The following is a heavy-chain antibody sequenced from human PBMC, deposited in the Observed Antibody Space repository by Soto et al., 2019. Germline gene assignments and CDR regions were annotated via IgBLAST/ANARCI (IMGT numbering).Heavy chain of an antibody. CDR1: GFTSSTYW. CDR2: IHTDGSST. Sequence: PGGSLRLSCAASGFTSSTYWMHWVRQAPGKGLVWVSRIHTDGSSTYYADSVKGRFTISRDNAKNTLYLQMNSLRAEDTAVYYCARETWGYGLLYWGQGALVTVSS. V-gene: IGHV3-74*01. D-gene: IGHD5-18*01. J-gene: IGHJ4*02. CDR3: ARETWGYGLLY.